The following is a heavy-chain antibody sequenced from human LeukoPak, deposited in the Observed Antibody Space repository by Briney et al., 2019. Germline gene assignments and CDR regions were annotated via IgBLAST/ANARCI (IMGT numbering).Heavy chain of an antibody. D-gene: IGHD3-10*01. Sequence: SETLSLTCAVSGGSISSGSYSWSWIRQPPGKGLEWIGYIFYTGSTYYNPSLKSRVTISVDTSKNQFSLKLSSVTAADTAVYYCARAGRRKWFGELLFRSSHMDVWGKGTTVTISS. V-gene: IGHV4-30-4*07. CDR1: GGSISSGSYS. CDR2: IFYTGST. J-gene: IGHJ6*03. CDR3: ARAGRRKWFGELLFRSSHMDV.